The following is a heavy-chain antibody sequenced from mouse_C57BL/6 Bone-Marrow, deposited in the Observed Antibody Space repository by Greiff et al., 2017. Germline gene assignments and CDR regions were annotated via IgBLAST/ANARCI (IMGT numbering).Heavy chain of an antibody. CDR2: IYPRSGNP. CDR3: LYGSRGYLDY. D-gene: IGHD1-1*01. Sequence: VQLQQSGAELARPGASVKLSCKASGYTFTSYGISWVKQRTGQGLEWIGEIYPRSGNPYYNETFKGKATLTADKSSSTAYMELRSLTSEDSAVYFCLYGSRGYLDYWGQGTTLTVSS. V-gene: IGHV1-81*01. J-gene: IGHJ2*01. CDR1: GYTFTSYG.